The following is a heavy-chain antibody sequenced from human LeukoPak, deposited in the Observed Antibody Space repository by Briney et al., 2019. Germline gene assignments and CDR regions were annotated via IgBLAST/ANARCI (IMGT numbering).Heavy chain of an antibody. V-gene: IGHV3-7*03. CDR2: IKTDGSET. J-gene: IGHJ1*01. Sequence: GGSLRLSCAASGFNFRDHWMDWVRQAPGKGLEWVGHIKTDGSETYYLDSLRGRFSISRDNTNNALYLQMNSLRVEDPAVYYCVKNNGWFHLAQWGQGTLVTVSS. CDR3: VKNNGWFHLAQ. CDR1: GFNFRDHW. D-gene: IGHD6-19*01.